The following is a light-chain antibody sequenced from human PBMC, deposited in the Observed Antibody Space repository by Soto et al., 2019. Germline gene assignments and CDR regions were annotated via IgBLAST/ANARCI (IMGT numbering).Light chain of an antibody. CDR3: QQYGRSVT. J-gene: IGKJ5*01. CDR2: GAS. CDR1: QSVSSN. Sequence: EVVMTQSPATLSVSPGERATLSRRASQSVSSNLAWYQQKPGQAPRLLIYGASSRATGIADRVSGSGSGTDFTLTISRLEPEDFAVYYCQQYGRSVTFGQGTRLEIK. V-gene: IGKV3-20*01.